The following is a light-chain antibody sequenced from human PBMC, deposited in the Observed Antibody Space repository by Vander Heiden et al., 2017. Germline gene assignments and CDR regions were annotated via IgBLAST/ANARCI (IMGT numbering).Light chain of an antibody. CDR3: ASWDDSLSAVV. CDR1: SSNIGNRY. J-gene: IGLJ2*01. V-gene: IGLV1-51*01. Sequence: QSVLTQPPSVSAAPGQKVTISCSGSSSNIGNRYVSWYQQLPGTAPNLLIYDNHKRPSGIPDRFSGSKSGTSATLGITGLQTGDEADYFCASWDDSLSAVVFGGGTKLTVL. CDR2: DNH.